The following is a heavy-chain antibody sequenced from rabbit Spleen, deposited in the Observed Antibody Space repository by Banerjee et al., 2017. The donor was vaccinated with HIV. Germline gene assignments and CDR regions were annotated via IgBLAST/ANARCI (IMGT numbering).Heavy chain of an antibody. D-gene: IGHD7-1*01. Sequence: QSLEESGGDLVKPGASLTLTCTASGFSISSNAMCWVRQAPGKGLEWIACIDIGSSGFTYFATWAKGRFTCSKTSSTTVTLQMTSLTAADTATYFCARDPTNYNTPSYFDLWGPGTLVTVS. J-gene: IGHJ4*01. CDR2: IDIGSSGFT. CDR1: GFSISSNA. CDR3: ARDPTNYNTPSYFDL. V-gene: IGHV1S40*01.